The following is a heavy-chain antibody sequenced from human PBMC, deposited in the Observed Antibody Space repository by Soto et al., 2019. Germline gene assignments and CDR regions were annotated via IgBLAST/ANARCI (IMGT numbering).Heavy chain of an antibody. CDR1: GGSISSYY. CDR3: ARGGQWEMNRGGYTT. D-gene: IGHD5-12*01. CDR2: IYYSGST. V-gene: IGHV4-59*12. J-gene: IGHJ4*02. Sequence: SETLSLTCTVSGGSISSYYWSWIRQPPGKGLEWIGYIYYSGSTNYNPSLKSRVTISVDTSKNQFSLKLSSVTAADTAVYYCARGGQWEMNRGGYTTWAPGTLVTVSS.